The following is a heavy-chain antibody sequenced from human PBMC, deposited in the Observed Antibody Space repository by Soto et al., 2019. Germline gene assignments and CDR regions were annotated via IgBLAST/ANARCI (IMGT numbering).Heavy chain of an antibody. CDR1: GFTFRSYA. J-gene: IGHJ3*02. CDR2: ISGSGGST. CDR3: AKNEHALDAFDI. V-gene: IGHV3-23*01. D-gene: IGHD1-1*01. Sequence: GGSLILSCAASGFTFRSYAMSWVRQAPGKGLEWVSAISGSGGSTYYADSVKGRFTISRDNSKNTLYLQMNSLRAEDTAVYYCAKNEHALDAFDIWGQGTMVTVSS.